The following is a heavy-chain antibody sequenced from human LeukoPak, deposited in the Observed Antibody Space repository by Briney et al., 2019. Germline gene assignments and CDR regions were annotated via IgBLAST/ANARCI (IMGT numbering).Heavy chain of an antibody. CDR1: GFTLSDSA. J-gene: IGHJ5*02. V-gene: IGHV3-73*01. Sequence: GGSLRLSCAASGFTLSDSAIHWVRQASGKAREWVGLTDRPAKSYATAYGASVGGRFAISRDDSKNTAYLQMDSLKTEDTALYYCTRDRGTYNWLDPWGQETLVTVSS. CDR2: TDRPAKSYAT. D-gene: IGHD1-26*01. CDR3: TRDRGTYNWLDP.